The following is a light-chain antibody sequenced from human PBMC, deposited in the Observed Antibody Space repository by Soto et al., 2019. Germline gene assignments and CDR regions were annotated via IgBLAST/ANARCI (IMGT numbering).Light chain of an antibody. Sequence: QSALTQPASVSGSPGQSITISCTGTSSDVGAYNHVSWYQHHPGKAPKLMIYEVNNRPSGVSNRFSGSKSGNTASLTISGLQAEDEADYYCSSYTSSSTYVFGTGTKVTVL. J-gene: IGLJ1*01. CDR3: SSYTSSSTYV. CDR1: SSDVGAYNH. V-gene: IGLV2-14*01. CDR2: EVN.